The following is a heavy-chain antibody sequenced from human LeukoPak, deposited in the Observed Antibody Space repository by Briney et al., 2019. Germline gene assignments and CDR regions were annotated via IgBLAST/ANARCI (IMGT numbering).Heavy chain of an antibody. D-gene: IGHD3-10*01. CDR3: ARKLYGSGSHYTYYYYYYGMDV. CDR2: INHSGST. V-gene: IGHV4-34*01. J-gene: IGHJ6*02. CDR1: GGSFSGYY. Sequence: PSETLSLTCAVYGGSFSGYYWSWIRQPPGKGLEWIGEINHSGSTNYNPSLKSRVTISVDKSKNQFSLKLSSVTAADTAVYYCARKLYGSGSHYTYYYYYYGMDVWGQGTTVTVSS.